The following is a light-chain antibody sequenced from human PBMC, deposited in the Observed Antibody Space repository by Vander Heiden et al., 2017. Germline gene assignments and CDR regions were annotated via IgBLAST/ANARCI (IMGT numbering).Light chain of an antibody. CDR2: QDT. J-gene: IGLJ2*01. V-gene: IGLV3-1*01. CDR3: HAWDSTKVR. CDR1: KLGDKY. Sequence: SYELTQPPSVSVSPGQTASITCSGNKLGDKYVCWYQQKPGQSPVLLMYQDTKRPSGIPERFSGSNSGNTANLTISETQALDEADYYCHAWDSTKVRFGGGTKLTVL.